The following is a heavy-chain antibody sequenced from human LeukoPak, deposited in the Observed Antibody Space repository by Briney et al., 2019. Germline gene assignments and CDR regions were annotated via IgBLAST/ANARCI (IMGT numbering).Heavy chain of an antibody. V-gene: IGHV3-30*02. D-gene: IGHD3-16*01. J-gene: IGHJ4*02. CDR1: GFTFSSYG. CDR3: AREPPEGGSTSGGFDY. Sequence: GGSLRLSCAASGFTFSSYGMHWVRQAPGKGLEWVAFIRYDGSNKYYADSVKGRFTISRDNSKNTLYLQMNSLRAEDTAVYYCAREPPEGGSTSGGFDYWGQGTLATVSS. CDR2: IRYDGSNK.